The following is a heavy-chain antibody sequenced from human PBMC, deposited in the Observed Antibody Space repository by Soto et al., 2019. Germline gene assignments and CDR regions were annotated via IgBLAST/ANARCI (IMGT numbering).Heavy chain of an antibody. V-gene: IGHV3-33*01. CDR1: GFTFSSFA. D-gene: IGHD2-15*01. J-gene: IGHJ5*02. Sequence: GGSLRLSCVASGFTFSSFAMHWVRQAPGKGLEWVAIIWFDGNNKFHADSVKDRFIISRDNSKNTLYLTMNSLRVEDTAMYYCAREAGYCSSSNCYDGWVDPWGQGTLVTVSS. CDR2: IWFDGNNK. CDR3: AREAGYCSSSNCYDGWVDP.